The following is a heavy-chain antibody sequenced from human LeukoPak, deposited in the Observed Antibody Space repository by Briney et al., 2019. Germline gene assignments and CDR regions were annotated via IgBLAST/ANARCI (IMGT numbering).Heavy chain of an antibody. CDR2: ISSSSSI. V-gene: IGHV3-21*01. D-gene: IGHD4/OR15-4a*01. CDR1: GFTFSSYS. J-gene: IGHJ4*02. Sequence: GGSLRLSCVASGFTFSSYSMNWVRQAPGKGLEWVSSISSSSSINNADSVNGRFTISRDNAKNSLFLQMHSLRAEDTAVYYCATDDYGAFDYWGQGTLVTVSS. CDR3: ATDDYGAFDY.